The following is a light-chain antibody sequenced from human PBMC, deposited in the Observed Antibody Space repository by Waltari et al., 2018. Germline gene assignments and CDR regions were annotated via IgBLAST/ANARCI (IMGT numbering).Light chain of an antibody. J-gene: IGKJ1*01. CDR3: HQRSTWPWT. Sequence: EIVVTQSPATLSLSPGEKATLSFSASHSVSTFLAWYQHKPGQAPRLLIYDVSNRATGTPARFSGSGSGTDFTLTISTLEPEDFAVYYCHQRSTWPWTFGQGTKVEIK. CDR2: DVS. CDR1: HSVSTF. V-gene: IGKV3-11*01.